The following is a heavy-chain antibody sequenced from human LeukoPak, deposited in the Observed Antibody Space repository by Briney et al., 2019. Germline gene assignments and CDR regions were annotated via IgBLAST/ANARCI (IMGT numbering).Heavy chain of an antibody. V-gene: IGHV4-39*01. CDR2: IYYSGST. CDR3: ARQELRFLEWFPFDY. CDR1: GGSISSSIYY. Sequence: PSETLSLTCIVSGGSISSSIYYWAWVRQPPGKGLEWIGSIYYSGSTYYNPSLKSRVTISVDTSKNQFSLKLSSVTAADTAVYYCARQELRFLEWFPFDYWGQGTLVTVSS. J-gene: IGHJ4*02. D-gene: IGHD3-3*01.